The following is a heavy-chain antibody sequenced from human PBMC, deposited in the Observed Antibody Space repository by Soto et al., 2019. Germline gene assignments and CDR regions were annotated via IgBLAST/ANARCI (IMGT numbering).Heavy chain of an antibody. J-gene: IGHJ3*02. V-gene: IGHV3-15*01. D-gene: IGHD2-15*01. CDR2: IKSKTDGGTT. CDR1: GFTFSNAW. Sequence: GGSLRLSCAASGFTFSNAWMSWVRQAPGKGLEWVGRIKSKTDGGTTDYAAPVKGRFTSSRDDSKNTLYLQMNSLKTEDTAVYYCTTDPGRSVVVVAANIFDIWGQGTMVTVSS. CDR3: TTDPGRSVVVVAANIFDI.